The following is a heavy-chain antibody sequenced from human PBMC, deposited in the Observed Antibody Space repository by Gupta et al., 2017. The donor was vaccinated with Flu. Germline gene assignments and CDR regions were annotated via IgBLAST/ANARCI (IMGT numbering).Heavy chain of an antibody. CDR1: GFAFSANG. CDR3: AKDHGLSHYNFYMDV. D-gene: IGHD4-17*01. J-gene: IGHJ6*03. V-gene: IGHV3-30*18. Sequence: QVQVVESGGGVVLLGRSLRLSCAASGFAFSANGMHWVRQAPGKGLEWVTLISYDGSIKYYADSVKGRFTISRDNSKNTLYLQMNSLRAEDSAVYYCAKDHGLSHYNFYMDVWGKGTMVTVSS. CDR2: ISYDGSIK.